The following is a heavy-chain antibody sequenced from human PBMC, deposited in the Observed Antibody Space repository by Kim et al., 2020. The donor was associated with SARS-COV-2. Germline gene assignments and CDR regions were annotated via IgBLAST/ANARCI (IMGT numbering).Heavy chain of an antibody. J-gene: IGHJ4*02. CDR2: ISSNGGST. CDR3: VRGSKRPGSGSYVRHFDY. D-gene: IGHD1-26*01. V-gene: IGHV3-64D*09. CDR1: GFTFSSYA. Sequence: GGSLRLSCSASGFTFSSYAMHWVRQAPGKGLEYVSAISSNGGSTYYADSVKGRFTISRDNSKNTLYLQMSSLRAEDTAVYYCVRGSKRPGSGSYVRHFDYWGQGTLVTVSS.